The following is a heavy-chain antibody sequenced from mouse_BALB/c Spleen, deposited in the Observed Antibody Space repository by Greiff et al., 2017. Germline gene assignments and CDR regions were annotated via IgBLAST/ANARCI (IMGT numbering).Heavy chain of an antibody. CDR2: ISTYYGDA. CDR3: AKSTMITRGWFAY. D-gene: IGHD2-4*01. CDR1: GYTFTDYA. Sequence: QVQLKESGAELVRPGVSVKISCKGSGYTFTDYAMHWVKQSHAKSLEWIGVISTYYGDASYNQKFKGKATMTVDKSSSTAYMELARLTSEDSAIYYCAKSTMITRGWFAYWGQGTLVTVSA. V-gene: IGHV1S137*01. J-gene: IGHJ3*01.